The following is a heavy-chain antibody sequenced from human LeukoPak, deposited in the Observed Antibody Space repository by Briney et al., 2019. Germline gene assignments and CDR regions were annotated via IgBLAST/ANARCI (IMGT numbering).Heavy chain of an antibody. D-gene: IGHD6-6*01. Sequence: SETLSLTCAVYGGSFSGCYWSWIRQPPGKGLEWIGEINHSGSTNYNPSLKSRVTISVDTSKNQFSLKLSSVTAADTAVYYCARGTKQLKTYYYMDVWGKGTTVTVSS. V-gene: IGHV4-34*01. CDR1: GGSFSGCY. J-gene: IGHJ6*03. CDR2: INHSGST. CDR3: ARGTKQLKTYYYMDV.